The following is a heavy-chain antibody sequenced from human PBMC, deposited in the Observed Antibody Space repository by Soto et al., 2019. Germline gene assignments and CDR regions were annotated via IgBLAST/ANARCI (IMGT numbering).Heavy chain of an antibody. CDR1: GFTVGNNY. D-gene: IGHD3-10*01. CDR2: IYSTGTT. CDR3: AKDGRGSGSHYNSFGY. Sequence: EVQLVESGGGLIQPGGSLKLSCAASGFTVGNNYMSWVRQAPGKGLEWVSLIYSTGTTKYADSVKGRFTVSRDNAKNMLYLEMNSLRAEDTAVYYCAKDGRGSGSHYNSFGYWGQGTLDTVSS. J-gene: IGHJ4*02. V-gene: IGHV3-53*01.